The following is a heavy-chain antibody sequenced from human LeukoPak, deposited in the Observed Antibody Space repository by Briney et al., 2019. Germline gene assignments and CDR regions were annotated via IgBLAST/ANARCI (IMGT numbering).Heavy chain of an antibody. Sequence: GGSLRLSCAASGITFSSYAMTWVRQASGRGLEWVSALSGDGSTTYYADSVKGRFTISRDNSKDTLYLQMNSLSPEDTAVYYCAKGTNWNDLSWFDPWGQGTLVTVSS. CDR2: LSGDGSTT. D-gene: IGHD1-1*01. J-gene: IGHJ5*02. V-gene: IGHV3-23*01. CDR3: AKGTNWNDLSWFDP. CDR1: GITFSSYA.